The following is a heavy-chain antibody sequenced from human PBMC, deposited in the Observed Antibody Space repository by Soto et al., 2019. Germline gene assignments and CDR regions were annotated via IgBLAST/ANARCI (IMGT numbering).Heavy chain of an antibody. CDR1: GITFSLSA. Sequence: GGSLRLSCVASGITFSLSAMDWLRQAPGKGLEWVAVISYDGSDKYYADSVRGRFTISRDNSKNTLYLQMNSLRAEDTAVYYCARGRIAFRGVIGHSDHWGQGILVTVSS. D-gene: IGHD3-16*02. V-gene: IGHV3-30-3*01. CDR3: ARGRIAFRGVIGHSDH. J-gene: IGHJ4*02. CDR2: ISYDGSDK.